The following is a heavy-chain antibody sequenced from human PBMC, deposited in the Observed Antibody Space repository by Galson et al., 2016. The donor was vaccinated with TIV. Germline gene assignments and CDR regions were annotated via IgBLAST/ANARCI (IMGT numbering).Heavy chain of an antibody. D-gene: IGHD2-21*02. V-gene: IGHV3-20*01. J-gene: IGHJ4*02. CDR1: GSIFDDYD. CDR2: INWNGAGT. CDR3: ARVRSCGGDCYYFDY. Sequence: SLRLSCAASGSIFDDYDMNWVRQAPGKGLEWVSGINWNGAGTSYADSVKGRFTISRDSAKNSLWLQMNSLRVEDTALYHCARVRSCGGDCYYFDYWGQGTLVTVSS.